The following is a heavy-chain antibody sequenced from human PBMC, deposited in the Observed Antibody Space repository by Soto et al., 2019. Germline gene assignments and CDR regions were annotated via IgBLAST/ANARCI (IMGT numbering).Heavy chain of an antibody. J-gene: IGHJ3*02. CDR3: AREAGSGSYPRNDAFDI. V-gene: IGHV4-4*02. D-gene: IGHD3-10*01. CDR2: IYHSGST. Sequence: QVQLQESGPGLVKPSGTLSLTCAVSSGPISSSNWWSWVRQPPGKGLEWIGEIYHSGSTNYNPSLKSRVTISVDKSKNQFSLKLSSVTAADTAVYYCAREAGSGSYPRNDAFDIWGQGTMVTVSS. CDR1: SGPISSSNW.